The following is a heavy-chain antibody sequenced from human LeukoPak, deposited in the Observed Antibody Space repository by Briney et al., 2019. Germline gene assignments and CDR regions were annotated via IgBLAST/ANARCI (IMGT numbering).Heavy chain of an antibody. CDR1: GGTFSSYA. D-gene: IGHD2-2*01. Sequence: GASVKVSCKASGGTFSSYAISWVRQAPGQGLEWMGGIIPIFGTANYAQKFQGRVTIATDESTSTAYMELSSLRSEDTAVYYCARVGYCSSTSCPNDGYYYYMDVWGKGTTVTVSS. V-gene: IGHV1-69*05. CDR3: ARVGYCSSTSCPNDGYYYYMDV. CDR2: IIPIFGTA. J-gene: IGHJ6*03.